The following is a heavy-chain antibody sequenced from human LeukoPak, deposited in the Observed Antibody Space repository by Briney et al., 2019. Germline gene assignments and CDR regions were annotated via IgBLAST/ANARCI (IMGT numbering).Heavy chain of an antibody. CDR3: ATPTIAAAGTFDY. Sequence: SETLSLTCTVSGYSISSGYYWGWIRQPPGKGLEWIGSIYHSGSTYYNPSLKSRVAISVDTSKNQFSLKLSSVTAADTAVYYCATPTIAAAGTFDYWGQGTLVTVSS. CDR2: IYHSGST. CDR1: GYSISSGYY. D-gene: IGHD6-13*01. J-gene: IGHJ4*02. V-gene: IGHV4-38-2*02.